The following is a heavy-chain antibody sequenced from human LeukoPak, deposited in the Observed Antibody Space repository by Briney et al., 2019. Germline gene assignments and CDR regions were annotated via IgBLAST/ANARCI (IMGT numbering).Heavy chain of an antibody. CDR2: IYHSGST. Sequence: SETLSLTCTVSGGSISSGGYYWSWIQQPPGKGLEWIGYIYHSGSTYYNPSLKSRVTISVDRSKNQFSLKLSSVTAADTAVYYCAAIQGSFDYWGQGTLVIVSS. V-gene: IGHV4-30-2*01. CDR1: GGSISSGGYY. CDR3: AAIQGSFDY. J-gene: IGHJ4*02. D-gene: IGHD2-15*01.